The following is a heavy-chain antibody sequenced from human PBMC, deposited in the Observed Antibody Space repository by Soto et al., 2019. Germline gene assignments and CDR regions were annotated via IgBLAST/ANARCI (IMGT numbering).Heavy chain of an antibody. Sequence: GESLKISCKGSGYSFTSYWIGWGRQMPGKGLEWMGIIYPGDSDTRYSPSFQGEVTISADKSISTAYLHWSSLKASDTAMYNCARFPKGDWGPYFDYWGQGTLVTVSS. V-gene: IGHV5-51*01. CDR1: GYSFTSYW. D-gene: IGHD7-27*01. CDR2: IYPGDSDT. CDR3: ARFPKGDWGPYFDY. J-gene: IGHJ4*02.